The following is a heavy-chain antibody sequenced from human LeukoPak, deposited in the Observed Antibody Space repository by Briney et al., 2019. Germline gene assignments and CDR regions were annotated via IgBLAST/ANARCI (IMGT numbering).Heavy chain of an antibody. CDR2: INHSGST. V-gene: IGHV4-34*01. D-gene: IGHD1-26*01. J-gene: IGHJ4*02. Sequence: PPETLSLTCAVYGGSFSGYYWSWIRQPPGKGLEWIGEINHSGSTNYNPSLKSRVTISVDTSKNQFSLKLSSVTAADTAVYYCARGPAGATTRKDFDYWGQGTLVTVSS. CDR1: GGSFSGYY. CDR3: ARGPAGATTRKDFDY.